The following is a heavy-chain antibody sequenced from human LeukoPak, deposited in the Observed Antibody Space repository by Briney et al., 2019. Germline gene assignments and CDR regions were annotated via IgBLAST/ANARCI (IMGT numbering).Heavy chain of an antibody. D-gene: IGHD3-22*01. V-gene: IGHV3-48*01. CDR3: ARPNYDSSPGVVDY. Sequence: TGGSLRLSCAASGFTFSSYSMNWVRQAPGKGLEWVSYISSSSSTIYYADSVKGRFTISRDNAKNSLYLQMNSLRAEDTAVYYCARPNYDSSPGVVDYWGQGTLVTVSS. J-gene: IGHJ4*02. CDR1: GFTFSSYS. CDR2: ISSSSSTI.